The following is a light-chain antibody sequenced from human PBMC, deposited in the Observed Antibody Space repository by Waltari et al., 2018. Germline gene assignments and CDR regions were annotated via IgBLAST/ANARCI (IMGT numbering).Light chain of an antibody. J-gene: IGLJ2*01. CDR2: EVN. V-gene: IGLV2-23*02. CDR3: CSYAGSSTFV. Sequence: QSALTQPASVSGSPGQSITISCTGTSSDVEIYNLVSWYQQHPGKAPKLIIYEVNKRPPGGSNRFSGSKSGNTASLTISGLQAEDEAHYYCCSYAGSSTFVFGGGTKLTVL. CDR1: SSDVEIYNL.